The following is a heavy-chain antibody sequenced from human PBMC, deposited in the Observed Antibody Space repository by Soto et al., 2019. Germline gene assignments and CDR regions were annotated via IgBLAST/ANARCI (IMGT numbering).Heavy chain of an antibody. J-gene: IGHJ4*02. Sequence: PGGSLRLSCAASGFTFSSYAMHWVRQAPGKGLEWVAVISYDGSNKYYADSVKGRFTISRDNSKNTLYLQMNSLRAEDTAVYYCARDRVVPAATENYFDYWGQGTLVTVSS. CDR3: ARDRVVPAATENYFDY. V-gene: IGHV3-30-3*01. CDR2: ISYDGSNK. CDR1: GFTFSSYA. D-gene: IGHD2-2*01.